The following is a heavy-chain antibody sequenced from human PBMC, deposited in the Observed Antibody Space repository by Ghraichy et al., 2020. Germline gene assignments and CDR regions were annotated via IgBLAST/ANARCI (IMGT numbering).Heavy chain of an antibody. J-gene: IGHJ6*02. V-gene: IGHV6-1*01. CDR2: TYYRSKWYN. CDR3: TRESWEIAGNNYYGLDV. CDR1: GDSVSSNNAA. Sequence: SQTLSLTCAISGDSVSSNNAAWNWIRQSPSRGLEWLGRTYYRSKWYNDYAVSVKSRITVNPDTSKNQFSLQLNSVTPEDTAVYYCTRESWEIAGNNYYGLDVWGQGTTVTVSS. D-gene: IGHD1/OR15-1a*01.